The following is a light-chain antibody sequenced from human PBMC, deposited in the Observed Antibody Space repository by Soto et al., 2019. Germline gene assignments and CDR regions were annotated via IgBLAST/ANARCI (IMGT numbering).Light chain of an antibody. Sequence: EIVLTQSPGTRSLSPGERATLSCRASQSVSSNYLAWYQQKPGQAPRLLIYDASSRATGIPDRFSGSGSGTDFTLTISRLEPEDFVVYYCQQYGSSPRTFGQGTKVDIK. V-gene: IGKV3-20*01. CDR2: DAS. J-gene: IGKJ1*01. CDR3: QQYGSSPRT. CDR1: QSVSSNY.